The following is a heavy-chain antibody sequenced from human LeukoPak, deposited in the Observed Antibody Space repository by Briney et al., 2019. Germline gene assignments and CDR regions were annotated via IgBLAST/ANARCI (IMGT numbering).Heavy chain of an antibody. CDR2: LSASGYTI. CDR1: GFTFSSYE. D-gene: IGHD3-16*01. J-gene: IGHJ4*02. CDR3: ASEGEYDHFDL. Sequence: GGSLRLSCAASGFTFSSYEMNWVRQAPGKGPEWVSYLSASGYTIYFADSVKGRFTFSRDNAKNSIYLQMNSLRDEDTAVYYCASEGEYDHFDLWGQGTLVTVSS. V-gene: IGHV3-48*03.